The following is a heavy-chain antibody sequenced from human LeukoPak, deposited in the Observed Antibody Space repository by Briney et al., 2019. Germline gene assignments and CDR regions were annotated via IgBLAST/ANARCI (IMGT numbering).Heavy chain of an antibody. V-gene: IGHV4-34*01. D-gene: IGHD1-26*01. CDR2: INHSGST. CDR1: GGSFSGYY. CDR3: ARNGGSYSFDY. Sequence: PSETLSLTCAVYGGSFSGYYWSWIRQPPGKGLEWIGEINHSGSTNYNPSLKSRVTISVDMSKNQFSLKLSSVTAADTAVYYCARNGGSYSFDYWGQGTLVTVSS. J-gene: IGHJ4*02.